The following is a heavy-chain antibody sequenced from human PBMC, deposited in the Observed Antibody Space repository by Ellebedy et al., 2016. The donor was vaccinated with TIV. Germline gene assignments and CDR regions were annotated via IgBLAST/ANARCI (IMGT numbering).Heavy chain of an antibody. CDR3: ARGGGSYSQPVDY. D-gene: IGHD1-26*01. CDR1: GFTFSSYA. V-gene: IGHV3-53*01. J-gene: IGHJ4*02. Sequence: GGSLRLSXAASGFTFSSYAMSWVRQAPGKGLEWVSVIYSGGSTYYADSVKGRFTISRDNSKNTLYLQMNSLRAEDTAVYYCARGGGSYSQPVDYWGQGTLVTVSS. CDR2: IYSGGST.